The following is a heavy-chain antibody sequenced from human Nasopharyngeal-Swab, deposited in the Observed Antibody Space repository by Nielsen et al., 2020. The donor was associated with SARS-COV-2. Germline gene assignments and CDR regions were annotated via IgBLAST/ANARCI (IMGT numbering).Heavy chain of an antibody. Sequence: ASVKVSCKASGYTFTSYAMNWVRQAPGQGLEWMGWINTNTGNPTYAQGFTGRFFFSLDTSVSTAYLQISSLKAEDTAVYYCASSPGGIAVAGTLFAFDIWGQGTMVTVSS. CDR1: GYTFTSYA. CDR3: ASSPGGIAVAGTLFAFDI. J-gene: IGHJ3*02. D-gene: IGHD6-19*01. V-gene: IGHV7-4-1*02. CDR2: INTNTGNP.